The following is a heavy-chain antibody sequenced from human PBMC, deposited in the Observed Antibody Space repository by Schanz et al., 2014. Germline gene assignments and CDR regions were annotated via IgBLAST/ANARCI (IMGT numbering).Heavy chain of an antibody. Sequence: EVQLVESGGGLVQPGGSLRLSCAASGFTFGNFFMSWVRQAPGKGLEWVSVIYSGGSTYYADSVKGRFTISRDNSKNTLYLQMNSLRAEDTAVYYCARYYETSYYPLYYCDYWGQGTLVTVSS. V-gene: IGHV3-66*01. CDR3: ARYYETSYYPLYYCDY. CDR1: GFTFGNFF. D-gene: IGHD3-22*01. CDR2: IYSGGST. J-gene: IGHJ4*02.